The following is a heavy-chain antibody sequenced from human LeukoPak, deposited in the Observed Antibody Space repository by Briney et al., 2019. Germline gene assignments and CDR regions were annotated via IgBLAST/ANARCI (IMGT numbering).Heavy chain of an antibody. CDR3: ARHNYGSGSYYLDY. V-gene: IGHV5-51*01. D-gene: IGHD3-10*01. Sequence: GESLKISCRGSGYRFTSYWIGWGRPMPGKGVEWMGIIYPGDSDTRYSPSFQGQVTISADKSISTAYLQWSSLKASDTAMYYCARHNYGSGSYYLDYWGQGTLVTVSS. J-gene: IGHJ4*02. CDR1: GYRFTSYW. CDR2: IYPGDSDT.